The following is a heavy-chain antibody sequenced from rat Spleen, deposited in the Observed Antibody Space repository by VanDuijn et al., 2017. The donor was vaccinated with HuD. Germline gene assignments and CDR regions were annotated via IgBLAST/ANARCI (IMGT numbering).Heavy chain of an antibody. CDR2: ISSGGNT. V-gene: IGHV2S12*01. J-gene: IGHJ1*01. D-gene: IGHD1-12*02. Sequence: QVQVKESGPGLVQPSQTLSLTCTVSGFSLTSNGVSWVRQPPGKGLEWIAAISSGGNTYYNSVLKSRLSISRDTSKRQVFLTMTSVQTEDPAMYFCAPYRGSFYYWYFDFWGPGIMVTVSS. CDR3: APYRGSFYYWYFDF. CDR1: GFSLTSNG.